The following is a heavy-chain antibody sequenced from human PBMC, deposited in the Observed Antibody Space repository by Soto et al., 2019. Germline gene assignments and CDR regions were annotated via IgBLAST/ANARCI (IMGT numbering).Heavy chain of an antibody. Sequence: PSETLSLTCTVSGGSINSYYWSWLRQPPGKGLEWIGYIYYSGSTNYTPSLKSRVTISVDTSKNQFSLKLTSVNAADTAVYYCAGGQLWFDYWGQGTLVTVSS. CDR1: GGSINSYY. J-gene: IGHJ4*02. D-gene: IGHD5-18*01. V-gene: IGHV4-59*01. CDR3: AGGQLWFDY. CDR2: IYYSGST.